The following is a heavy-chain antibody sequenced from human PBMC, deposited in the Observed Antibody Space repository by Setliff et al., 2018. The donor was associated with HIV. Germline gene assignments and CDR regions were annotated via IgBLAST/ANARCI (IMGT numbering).Heavy chain of an antibody. V-gene: IGHV4-38-2*01. CDR1: GYSINSGYY. D-gene: IGHD1-7*01. CDR2: IDHSGSA. CDR3: ARHGGITGTTDAFDI. Sequence: SETLSLTCAVSGYSINSGYYWGWIRQPPGKGLEWIGSIDHSGSAYYNPSLKSRVTISVDTSKNQFSLKMSPLTAADTAVYYCARHGGITGTTDAFDIWGQGTMVTVSS. J-gene: IGHJ3*02.